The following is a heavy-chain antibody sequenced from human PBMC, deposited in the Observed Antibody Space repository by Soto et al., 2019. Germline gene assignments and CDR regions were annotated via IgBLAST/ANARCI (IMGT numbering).Heavy chain of an antibody. Sequence: EVQLLESGGGLVQPGGSLRLSCSASGFTFSSYAMSWVRQAPGKGLEWVSAISGSGGSTYYADSVKGRFTISRDNSKNTLYLQMNSLRAEDTAVYYCAKGGLKVTTSLLFDYWGQGTLVTVSS. D-gene: IGHD4-17*01. CDR3: AKGGLKVTTSLLFDY. V-gene: IGHV3-23*01. CDR1: GFTFSSYA. CDR2: ISGSGGST. J-gene: IGHJ4*02.